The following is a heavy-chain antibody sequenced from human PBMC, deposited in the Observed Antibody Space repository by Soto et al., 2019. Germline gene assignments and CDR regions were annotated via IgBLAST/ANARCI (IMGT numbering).Heavy chain of an antibody. CDR1: GFTLGTYA. Sequence: GGSLRLSCAASGFTLGTYAMHWVRQAPGKGLEWVAVISHDGRNNYYADSVKGRFTISRDNSKSTLSLQMNSLRAEDTAVYYCARDRDEDGGTSDAFDMWGQGTMVTVSS. CDR2: ISHDGRNN. V-gene: IGHV3-30*04. CDR3: ARDRDEDGGTSDAFDM. D-gene: IGHD2-15*01. J-gene: IGHJ3*02.